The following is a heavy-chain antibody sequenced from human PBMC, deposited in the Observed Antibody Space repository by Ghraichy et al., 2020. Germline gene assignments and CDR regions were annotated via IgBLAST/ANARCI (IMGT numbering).Heavy chain of an antibody. CDR3: AREGCTSTSCYDAQYYYYGMDV. V-gene: IGHV3-30-3*01. J-gene: IGHJ6*02. Sequence: GGSLRLSCAASGFTFSTYAMHWVRQAPGKGLEWVAVISYDGSNKYYADSVKGRFTISRDNSKNTLYLQMNSLRAEDTAVYYCAREGCTSTSCYDAQYYYYGMDVWGQGTTVTVSS. CDR2: ISYDGSNK. CDR1: GFTFSTYA. D-gene: IGHD2-2*01.